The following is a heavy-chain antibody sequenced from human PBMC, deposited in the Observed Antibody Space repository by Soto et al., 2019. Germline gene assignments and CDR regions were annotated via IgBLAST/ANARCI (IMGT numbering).Heavy chain of an antibody. Sequence: SETLSLTXTVSGGSISSSYSSWIRQPPGKGLEWIGYIYYSGNTNYNPSLKRRVTISVDTSKNQFSLKLSSVTAADTAVYYCARGGSLGKYYFDYWGQGTLVTVSS. V-gene: IGHV4-59*08. J-gene: IGHJ4*02. CDR3: ARGGSLGKYYFDY. D-gene: IGHD3-3*02. CDR1: GGSISSSY. CDR2: IYYSGNT.